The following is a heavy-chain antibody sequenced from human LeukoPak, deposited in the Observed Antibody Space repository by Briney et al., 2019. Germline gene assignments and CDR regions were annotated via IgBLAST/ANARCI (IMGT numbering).Heavy chain of an antibody. CDR3: AREGPYGSGSYFSDY. CDR1: GGSISSYY. D-gene: IGHD3-10*01. Sequence: SETLSLTCTVSGGSISSYYWSWIRQPAGKGLEWIGRIYTSGSTNYNPSLKSRVTMSVDTSKNQFSLKLSSVTAADTAVYYCAREGPYGSGSYFSDYWGQGTLVTVSS. V-gene: IGHV4-4*07. CDR2: IYTSGST. J-gene: IGHJ4*02.